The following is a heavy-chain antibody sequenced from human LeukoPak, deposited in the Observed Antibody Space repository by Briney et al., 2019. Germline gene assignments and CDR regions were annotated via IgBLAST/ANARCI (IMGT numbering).Heavy chain of an antibody. CDR3: AELGITMIGGV. CDR2: MYSGGDT. V-gene: IGHV3-53*01. D-gene: IGHD3-10*02. CDR1: GFTFSSNY. Sequence: GGSLRLSCAASGFTFSSNYMSWLRRAPGEGLEWVSVMYSGGDTYYADSVKGRFTISRDNSKNTLYLQMNSLRAEDTAVYYCAELGITMIGGVWGKGTTVTISS. J-gene: IGHJ6*04.